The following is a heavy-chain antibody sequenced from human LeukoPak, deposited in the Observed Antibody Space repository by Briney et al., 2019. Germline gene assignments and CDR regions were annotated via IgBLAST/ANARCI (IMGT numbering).Heavy chain of an antibody. CDR3: ARGYCSGGSCPPAPFDY. J-gene: IGHJ4*02. Sequence: SETLSLTCTVSGGSISSGGFYWNWIRQHPGKGLEWIGYIYYSGSTYYNPSLKSRVTISVDTSKNQFSLKLSSVTAADTAVYYCARGYCSGGSCPPAPFDYWGQGTLVTVSS. CDR2: IYYSGST. CDR1: GGSISSGGFY. D-gene: IGHD2-15*01. V-gene: IGHV4-31*03.